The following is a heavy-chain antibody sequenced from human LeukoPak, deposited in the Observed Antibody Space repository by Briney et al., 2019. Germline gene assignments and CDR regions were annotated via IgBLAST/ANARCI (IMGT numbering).Heavy chain of an antibody. J-gene: IGHJ4*02. CDR1: GFTFTDYG. D-gene: IGHD6-13*01. Sequence: ASVKVSCKTSGFTFTDYGINWLRQAPGQGLEWMGWISAYNGNTNHAQNLQDRLSMTTDTATRTAYMYLRSLRSDDTAVYYCARDVGGEITAAGASDFWGQGTLVTVSS. V-gene: IGHV1-18*01. CDR2: ISAYNGNT. CDR3: ARDVGGEITAAGASDF.